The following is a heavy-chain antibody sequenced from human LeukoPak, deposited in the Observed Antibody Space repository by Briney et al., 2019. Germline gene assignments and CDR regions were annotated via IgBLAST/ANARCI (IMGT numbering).Heavy chain of an antibody. D-gene: IGHD1-26*01. CDR1: GGSIRTNDYY. CDR3: AGPTWEV. J-gene: IGHJ4*02. CDR2: ISHSGAT. Sequence: PSETLSLTCTFSGGSIRTNDYYWALIRQPTGRGLEWIGTISHSGATNYNPSLESRLTVSIDASNNQFSLKMTSVTAADTAIYFCAGPTWEVWGQGTLVTVSS. V-gene: IGHV4-39*01.